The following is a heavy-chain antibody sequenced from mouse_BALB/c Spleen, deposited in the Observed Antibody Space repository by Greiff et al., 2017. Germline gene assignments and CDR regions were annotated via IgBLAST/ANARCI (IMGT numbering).Heavy chain of an antibody. CDR2: IDPENGNT. CDR3: AGEVRREGWFAY. V-gene: IGHV14-1*02. Sequence: EVKLVESGAELVRPGALVKLSCKASGFNIKDYYMHWVKQRPEQGLEWIGWIDPENGNTIYDPKFQGKASITADTSSNTAYLQLSSLTSEDTAVYYCAGEVRREGWFAYWGQGTLVTVSA. J-gene: IGHJ3*01. D-gene: IGHD2-14*01. CDR1: GFNIKDYY.